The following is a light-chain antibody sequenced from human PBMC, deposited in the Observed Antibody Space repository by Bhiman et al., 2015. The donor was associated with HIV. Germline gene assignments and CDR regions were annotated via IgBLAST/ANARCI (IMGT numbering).Light chain of an antibody. CDR2: ENN. Sequence: QSVLTQPPSVSAAPGQKVTISCSGSSSNIGNNYVSWYQLLPGTAPKLLIYENNKRPSGIPDRFSGSKSGNTASLTISGLQAEDESDYYCCSYAGGSTWVFGGGTKLTVL. CDR3: CSYAGGSTWV. CDR1: SSNIGNNY. V-gene: IGLV1-51*02. J-gene: IGLJ3*02.